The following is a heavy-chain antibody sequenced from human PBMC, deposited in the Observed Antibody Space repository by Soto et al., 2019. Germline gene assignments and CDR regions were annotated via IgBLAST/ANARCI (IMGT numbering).Heavy chain of an antibody. CDR2: ISYDGSNK. V-gene: IGHV3-30*03. D-gene: IGHD1-7*01. CDR3: AXXXXXNYRYYYYGMDV. CDR1: GFTFSSYG. J-gene: IGHJ6*02. Sequence: QVQLVESGGGVVQPGRSLRLSCAASGFTFSSYGMHWVRQAPGKGLEWVAVISYDGSNKYYADSVKGRFTISRDNSKNTLYLQMNSLRAEDTAXXXXAXXXXXNYRYYYYGMDVWGQGTTVTVSS.